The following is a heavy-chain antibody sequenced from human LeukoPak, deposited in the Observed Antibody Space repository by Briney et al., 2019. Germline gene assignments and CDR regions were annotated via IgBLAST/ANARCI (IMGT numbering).Heavy chain of an antibody. CDR3: ARVATSGIIQQWLDPYYFDY. J-gene: IGHJ4*02. D-gene: IGHD6-19*01. Sequence: GGSLRLSCAASGFTFSSYSMNWVRQAPGKGLEWVSSISSSSSYIYYADSVKGRFTISRDNAKNSLYLQMNSLRAEDTAVYYCARVATSGIIQQWLDPYYFDYWGQGTLVTVSS. CDR1: GFTFSSYS. V-gene: IGHV3-21*01. CDR2: ISSSSSYI.